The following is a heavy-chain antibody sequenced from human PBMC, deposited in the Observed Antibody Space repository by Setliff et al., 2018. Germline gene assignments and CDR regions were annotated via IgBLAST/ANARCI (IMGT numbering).Heavy chain of an antibody. CDR1: GYNFANHW. J-gene: IGHJ5*02. Sequence: GESLKISCQASGYNFANHWIAWVRLMPGKGLEYVGRIDPGDSYADYSPSFEGLVTISADKSRTTVYLQWTSLQASDTALYLCARLGRERSTFAWLDAWGQGSLVTVSS. D-gene: IGHD1-1*01. V-gene: IGHV5-10-1*01. CDR3: ARLGRERSTFAWLDA. CDR2: IDPGDSYA.